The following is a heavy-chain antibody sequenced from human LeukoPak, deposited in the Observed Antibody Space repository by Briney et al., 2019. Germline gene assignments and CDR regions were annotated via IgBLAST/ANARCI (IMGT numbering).Heavy chain of an antibody. CDR1: GSTFSNYA. J-gene: IGHJ4*02. CDR2: ISGSGAST. CDR3: AKALYSRGSNGIDS. V-gene: IGHV3-23*01. Sequence: SGGSLRLSCAASGSTFSNYAMSWVRQAPGKGLEWVSVISGSGASTYYADSVKGRFTISRDNSNNTLYLQMNSLRAEDAAVYYCAKALYSRGSNGIDSWGQGTRVTVSS. D-gene: IGHD4-11*01.